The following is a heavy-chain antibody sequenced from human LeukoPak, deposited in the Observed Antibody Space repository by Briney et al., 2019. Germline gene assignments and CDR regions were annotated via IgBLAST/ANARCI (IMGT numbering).Heavy chain of an antibody. CDR2: IKQDGSET. D-gene: IGHD3-22*01. J-gene: IGHJ4*02. CDR3: ARESHTMIVVSTGDY. Sequence: PGGSLRLSCAASGFTFSRYWMSWVRQAPRKGLEWVANIKQDGSETYYVDSMKGRFTISRDNAKNSLYLQMNSLRAEDTAVYYCARESHTMIVVSTGDYWGQGTLVTVSS. CDR1: GFTFSRYW. V-gene: IGHV3-7*01.